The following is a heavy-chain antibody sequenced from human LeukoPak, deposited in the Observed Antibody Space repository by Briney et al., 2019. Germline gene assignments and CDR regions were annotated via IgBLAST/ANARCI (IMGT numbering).Heavy chain of an antibody. CDR1: GGSINGYY. Sequence: PSETLSLTCNVSGGSINGYYWTWIRQPPQKGLEWIGYMFYNGNTNYNPSLKSRVTISVDTSQNQISLKLSSVTAADTAVYYCARGPESGSYFAWFGPWGQGTLVTVSS. D-gene: IGHD3-10*01. CDR2: MFYNGNT. V-gene: IGHV4-59*12. CDR3: ARGPESGSYFAWFGP. J-gene: IGHJ5*02.